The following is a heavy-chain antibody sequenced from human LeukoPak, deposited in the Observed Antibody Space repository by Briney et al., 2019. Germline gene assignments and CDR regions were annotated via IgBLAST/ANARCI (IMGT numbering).Heavy chain of an antibody. J-gene: IGHJ5*02. V-gene: IGHV4-59*08. CDR3: ARHPTALVSYGFDP. D-gene: IGHD5-18*01. Sequence: SETLSLTCTVSGGSFSNYYWSWIRQPPGKGLEWIGFIYYSGSTNYNPSLKSRVTISVDTSKNQFSLNLSSVTAADTAVYYCARHPTALVSYGFDPWGQGTLVTVSS. CDR1: GGSFSNYY. CDR2: IYYSGST.